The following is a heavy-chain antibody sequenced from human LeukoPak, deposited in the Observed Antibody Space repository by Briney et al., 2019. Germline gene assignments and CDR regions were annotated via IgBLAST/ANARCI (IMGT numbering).Heavy chain of an antibody. CDR3: AREKSGGTTGPHFEH. CDR2: IIPIFGTT. CDR1: GGTFSSSA. D-gene: IGHD1-14*01. V-gene: IGHV1-69*05. J-gene: IGHJ4*02. Sequence: SVKVSCKASGGTFSSSAINWVRQAPGQGLEWMGGIIPIFGTTKYAQKFQGRVTISTDESTSTVYMELSSLRPEDTAVYYCAREKSGGTTGPHFEHWGQETLVSVSS.